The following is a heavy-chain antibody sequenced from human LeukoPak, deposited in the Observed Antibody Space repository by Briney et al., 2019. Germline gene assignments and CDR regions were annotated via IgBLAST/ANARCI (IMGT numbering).Heavy chain of an antibody. V-gene: IGHV4-39*07. D-gene: IGHD5-18*01. Sequence: PSETLSLTCTVSGGSISSSSYYWGWIRQPPGKGLEWIGSIYYSGSTYYNPSLKSRVTISVDTSKNQFSLKLSSVTAADTAVYYCARGGQLWPGVQHYWGQGTLVTVSS. J-gene: IGHJ4*02. CDR2: IYYSGST. CDR3: ARGGQLWPGVQHY. CDR1: GGSISSSSYY.